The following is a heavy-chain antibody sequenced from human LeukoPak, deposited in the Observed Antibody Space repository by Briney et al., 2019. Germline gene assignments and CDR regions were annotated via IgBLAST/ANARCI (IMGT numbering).Heavy chain of an antibody. D-gene: IGHD4-17*01. J-gene: IGHJ4*02. CDR1: GFTVNNNH. Sequence: GSLRLSCTASGFTVNNNHMSWVRQAPGKGLEWVSVTYSGGFTHYADSVKGRFSVSRDNSKNTLYLQMNSLRAEDTALYYCARIDNGDSYWGQGTLVTVSS. V-gene: IGHV3-53*01. CDR3: ARIDNGDSY. CDR2: TYSGGFT.